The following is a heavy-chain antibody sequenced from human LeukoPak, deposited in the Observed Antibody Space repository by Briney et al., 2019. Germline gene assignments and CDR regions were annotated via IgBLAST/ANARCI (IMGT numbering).Heavy chain of an antibody. D-gene: IGHD3-10*01. CDR1: GFTFSSYA. CDR3: AKEVLLWFGELFMGGFDY. CDR2: ISGSGGST. V-gene: IGHV3-23*01. J-gene: IGHJ4*02. Sequence: GGPLRLSCAASGFTFSSYAMSWVRQAPGKGLEWVSGISGSGGSTYYADSVKGRFTISRDNSKNTLYLQMNSLRAEDTAVYYCAKEVLLWFGELFMGGFDYWGQGTLVTVSS.